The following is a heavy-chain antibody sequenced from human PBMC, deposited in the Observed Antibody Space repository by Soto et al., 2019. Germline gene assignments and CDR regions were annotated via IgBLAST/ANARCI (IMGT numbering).Heavy chain of an antibody. Sequence: PGGSLRLSCAASGFTFSSYAMSWVRQAPGKGLEWVSAISGSGGSTYYADSVKGRFTISRDNSKNTLYLQMNSLRAEDTAVYYCAKDRLNVLRFVEWLLFNGFDYWGQGTLVTVSS. D-gene: IGHD3-3*01. J-gene: IGHJ4*02. CDR1: GFTFSSYA. CDR2: ISGSGGST. CDR3: AKDRLNVLRFVEWLLFNGFDY. V-gene: IGHV3-23*01.